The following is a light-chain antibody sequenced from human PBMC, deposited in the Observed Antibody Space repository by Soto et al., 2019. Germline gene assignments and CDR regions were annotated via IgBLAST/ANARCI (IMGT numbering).Light chain of an antibody. Sequence: DIQITHSPSSLSASVGDGVTITCRASQSISSYLNWYQQKPGKAPKLLIYAASSLQSGVPSRFSGSGSGTDFTLTIISLQPEDFATYYCQQSYSTPRTFGQGTKV. CDR3: QQSYSTPRT. CDR1: QSISSY. CDR2: AAS. V-gene: IGKV1-39*01. J-gene: IGKJ1*01.